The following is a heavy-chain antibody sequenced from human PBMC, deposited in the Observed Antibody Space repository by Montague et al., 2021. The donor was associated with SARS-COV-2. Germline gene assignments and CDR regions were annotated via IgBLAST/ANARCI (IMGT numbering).Heavy chain of an antibody. CDR3: AREETTWAFDI. Sequence: SLRLSCAASGFTFGSYAMHWVRQAPGQGLEWVAVISYDGSNNYYXYSVKGRFTISSDNSKNTLYLQMNSLRAEDTAVYYCAREETTWAFDIWGQGTMVTVSS. CDR1: GFTFGSYA. CDR2: ISYDGSNN. D-gene: IGHD1-1*01. J-gene: IGHJ3*02. V-gene: IGHV3-30-3*01.